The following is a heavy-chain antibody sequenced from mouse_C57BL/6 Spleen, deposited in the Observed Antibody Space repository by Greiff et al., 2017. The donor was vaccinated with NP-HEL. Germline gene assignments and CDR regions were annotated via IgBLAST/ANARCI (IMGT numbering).Heavy chain of an antibody. J-gene: IGHJ3*01. CDR3: ARFDYDRETWFAY. CDR2: INPSNGGT. Sequence: QVQLKQPGTELVKPGASVKLSCKASGYTFTSYWMHWVKQRPGQGLEWIGNINPSNGGTNYNEKFKSKATLTVDKSSSTAYMQLSSLTSEDSAVYYCARFDYDRETWFAYWGQGTLVTVSA. D-gene: IGHD2-4*01. V-gene: IGHV1-53*01. CDR1: GYTFTSYW.